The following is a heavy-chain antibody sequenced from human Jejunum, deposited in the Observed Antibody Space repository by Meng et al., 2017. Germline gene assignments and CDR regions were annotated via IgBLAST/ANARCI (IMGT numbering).Heavy chain of an antibody. J-gene: IGHJ4*02. Sequence: VQLQESGPGLVRPSETLSPFCTVSGGSVSRAGYQWGWIRQPPGKGLEWIGYASTNYNPSLKSRVTISLDTSRNQFSLSLSSVTAADTAVYYCARDHMGSLDYWGQGILVTVSS. CDR3: ARDHMGSLDY. CDR2: AST. V-gene: IGHV4-61*08. CDR1: GGSVSRAGYQ. D-gene: IGHD1-26*01.